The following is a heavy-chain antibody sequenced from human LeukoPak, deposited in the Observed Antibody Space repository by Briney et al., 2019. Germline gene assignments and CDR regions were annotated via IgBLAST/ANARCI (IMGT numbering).Heavy chain of an antibody. V-gene: IGHV4-34*01. CDR3: ARGDYYDSSGYRLDY. D-gene: IGHD3-22*01. Sequence: SETLSLTCAVYGGSFSGYYWSWIRQPPGKGLEWIGEINHSGSTNYSPSLKSRVTISVDTSKNQFSLKLSSVTAADTAVYYCARGDYYDSSGYRLDYWAREPWSPSPQ. CDR1: GGSFSGYY. J-gene: IGHJ4*02. CDR2: INHSGST.